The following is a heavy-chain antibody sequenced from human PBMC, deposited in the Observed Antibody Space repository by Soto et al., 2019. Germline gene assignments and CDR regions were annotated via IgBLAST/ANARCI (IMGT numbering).Heavy chain of an antibody. D-gene: IGHD5-18*01. CDR3: AKSGYSYGYDNWFAP. V-gene: IGHV3-23*01. J-gene: IGHJ5*02. CDR1: GFTFSVYA. CDR2: ISDNGGST. Sequence: GGSLRLSCAAAGFTFSVYAMTWVRQAPGKGLDWVSRISDNGGSTYYADSVKGRFTISRDNSKNTVYLQMNSLRAEDTAVYYCAKSGYSYGYDNWFAPWGQGTLVTVSS.